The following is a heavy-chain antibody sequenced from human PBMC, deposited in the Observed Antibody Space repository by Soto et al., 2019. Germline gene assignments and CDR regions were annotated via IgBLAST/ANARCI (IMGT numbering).Heavy chain of an antibody. CDR3: AKDLDYYYYGMDV. CDR2: ISGSGGST. CDR1: GFTFSSYA. Sequence: PGGSLRLSCAASGFTFSSYAMSWVRQDPGKGLEWVSAISGSGGSTYYADSVKGRFTISRDNSKNTLYLQMNSLRAEDTAVYYCAKDLDYYYYGMDVWGQGTTVTVSS. J-gene: IGHJ6*02. V-gene: IGHV3-23*01.